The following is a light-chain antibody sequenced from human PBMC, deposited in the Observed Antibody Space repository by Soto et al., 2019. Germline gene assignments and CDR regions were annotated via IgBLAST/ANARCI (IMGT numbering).Light chain of an antibody. CDR3: SSYTSSASFL. Sequence: SALTQPASVSGSPGQSITISCTGTSSDVGGYNYVSWYQQHPGKAPTVMIYDVTNRPSGVSNRFSGSKSGNTASLTISGLQAEDEADYYCSSYTSSASFLFGGGTKVTVL. J-gene: IGLJ3*02. V-gene: IGLV2-14*03. CDR2: DVT. CDR1: SSDVGGYNY.